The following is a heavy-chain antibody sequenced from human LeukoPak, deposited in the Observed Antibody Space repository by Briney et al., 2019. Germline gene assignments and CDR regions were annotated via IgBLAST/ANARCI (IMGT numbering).Heavy chain of an antibody. J-gene: IGHJ3*02. D-gene: IGHD3-22*01. CDR3: ARGLGLPEYYYVSSGYRGGAFDI. Sequence: PSETLSLTCTVSGGSISSYYWSWIRQPAGKGLEWIGRIYTSGSTNYNPSLKSRVTMSVDTSKNQSSLKLSSVTAADTAVYYCARGLGLPEYYYVSSGYRGGAFDIWGQGTMVTVSS. V-gene: IGHV4-4*07. CDR1: GGSISSYY. CDR2: IYTSGST.